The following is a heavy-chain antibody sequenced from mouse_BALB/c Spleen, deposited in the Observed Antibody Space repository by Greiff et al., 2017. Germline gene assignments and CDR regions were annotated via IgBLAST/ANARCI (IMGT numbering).Heavy chain of an antibody. CDR2: IDPANGNT. CDR1: GFNIKDTY. D-gene: IGHD1-1*01. Sequence: VQLQQSGAELVKPGASVKLSCTASGFNIKDTYMHWVKQRPEQGLEWIGRIDPANGNTKYDTKFQGKATITADTSSNTAYLQLSSLTSEDTAVYYCARHYYGSSYGDYWGQGTTLTVSS. V-gene: IGHV14-3*02. J-gene: IGHJ2*01. CDR3: ARHYYGSSYGDY.